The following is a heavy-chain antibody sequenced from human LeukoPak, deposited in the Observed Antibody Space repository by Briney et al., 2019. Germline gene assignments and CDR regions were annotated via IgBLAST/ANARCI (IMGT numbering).Heavy chain of an antibody. CDR3: ARARYSYGLGDPPDI. Sequence: SETLSLTCTVSGGSISSYYWSWIRQPPGKGLEGIGYIYYSGCTNYNPSLKSRVTISVDTSKNQFSLKLSSVTAADTAVYYCARARYSYGLGDPPDIWGQGQWSPSLQ. V-gene: IGHV4-59*01. CDR2: IYYSGCT. D-gene: IGHD5-18*01. J-gene: IGHJ3*02. CDR1: GGSISSYY.